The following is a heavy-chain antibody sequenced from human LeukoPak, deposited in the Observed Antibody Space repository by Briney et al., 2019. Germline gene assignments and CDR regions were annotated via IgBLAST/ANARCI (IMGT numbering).Heavy chain of an antibody. CDR2: ISAGGSST. J-gene: IGHJ4*02. D-gene: IGHD2-21*02. CDR1: GQTFGSSA. Sequence: GGSLRPSCGASGQTFGSSAMGWVRQAPGQGLEWVASISAGGSSTYYADCLVGRLLITRDNAENTVYLKMDSLRVENTAVYYCARVSCSGDVCDGFCDLWGPGTRVSVS. CDR3: ARVSCSGDVCDGFCDL. V-gene: IGHV3-23*01.